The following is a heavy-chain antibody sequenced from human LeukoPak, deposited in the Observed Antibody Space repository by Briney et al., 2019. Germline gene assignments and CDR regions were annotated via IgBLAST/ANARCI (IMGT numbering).Heavy chain of an antibody. CDR2: IYHSGST. V-gene: IGHV4-39*07. D-gene: IGHD6-19*01. Sequence: SETLSLTCTVSGGSISSSSYYWGWIRQPPGKGLEWIGSIYHSGSTYYNPSLKSRVTISVDTSKNQFSLKLSSVTAADTAVYYCASEYSSGWYRSPSGYWGQGTLVTVSS. CDR3: ASEYSSGWYRSPSGY. J-gene: IGHJ4*02. CDR1: GGSISSSSYY.